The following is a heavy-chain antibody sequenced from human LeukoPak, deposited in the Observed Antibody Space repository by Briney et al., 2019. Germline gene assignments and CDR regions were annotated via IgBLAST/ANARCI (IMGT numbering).Heavy chain of an antibody. J-gene: IGHJ4*02. CDR2: INPSGGST. V-gene: IGHV1-46*01. CDR3: ARAGYDSSGYYSY. Sequence: ASVKVSCKASGYTFTNYYMHWKRQAPGQGLEWMGIINPSGGSTSYTQKFQGRVTMTRDTSTSTVYMELSSLRSDDTAVYYCARAGYDSSGYYSYWGQGTLVTVSS. CDR1: GYTFTNYY. D-gene: IGHD3-22*01.